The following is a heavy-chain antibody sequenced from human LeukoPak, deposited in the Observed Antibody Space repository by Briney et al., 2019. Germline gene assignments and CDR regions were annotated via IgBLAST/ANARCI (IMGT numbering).Heavy chain of an antibody. V-gene: IGHV3-74*01. J-gene: IGHJ4*02. D-gene: IGHD4-17*01. CDR1: GFISSSYW. CDR3: ARSRTYGDYGRGLDY. Sequence: GGSLRLSCAASGFISSSYWMHWIRQPPGKGLVYSACINTDGFSTSYADSVKGRFTISRDNAKNTLYLQMNSLRAEDTAVYYCARSRTYGDYGRGLDYWGQGTLVTVSS. CDR2: INTDGFST.